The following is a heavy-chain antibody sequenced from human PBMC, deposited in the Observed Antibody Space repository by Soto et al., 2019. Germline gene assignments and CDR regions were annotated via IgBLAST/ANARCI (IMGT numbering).Heavy chain of an antibody. CDR2: ISSSGSTI. Sequence: PGGSLRLSCAASGFTFSDYYMSWIRLAPGKGLEWVSYISSSGSTIYYADSVKGRFTTSRDNAKNSLYLQMNSLRAQDTAVYYGARELTTVSLGWLDPWGQGTLVTLAS. CDR1: GFTFSDYY. D-gene: IGHD4-4*01. J-gene: IGHJ5*02. CDR3: ARELTTVSLGWLDP. V-gene: IGHV3-11*01.